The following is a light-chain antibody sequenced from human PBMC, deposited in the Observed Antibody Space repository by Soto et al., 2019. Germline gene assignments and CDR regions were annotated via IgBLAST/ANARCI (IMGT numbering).Light chain of an antibody. CDR3: QEYRSSRT. J-gene: IGKJ1*01. CDR2: GAS. Sequence: EIVLTQSPGTLSLSPGERATLSCRASQSVTSSYLAWYQQKPGQAPRLLIYGASTRATGIPHRFSGGGSGTDFTLTISRLEPEDFAVYYCQEYRSSRTFGQGTKVEIK. V-gene: IGKV3-20*01. CDR1: QSVTSSY.